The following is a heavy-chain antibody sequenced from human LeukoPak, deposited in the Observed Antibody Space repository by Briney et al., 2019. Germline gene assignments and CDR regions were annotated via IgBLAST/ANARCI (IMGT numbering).Heavy chain of an antibody. J-gene: IGHJ4*02. V-gene: IGHV3-48*03. CDR3: ARYLIAADY. CDR2: ISSGGSTI. Sequence: GGSLRLSCAASGFTFRIYEMNWVRQAPGKGLEWVSYISSGGSTIYYADSVKGRFTISRHNAKNSLYLEMNSLRAEDTAVYYCARYLIAADYWGQGTLVTVSS. CDR1: GFTFRIYE. D-gene: IGHD6-13*01.